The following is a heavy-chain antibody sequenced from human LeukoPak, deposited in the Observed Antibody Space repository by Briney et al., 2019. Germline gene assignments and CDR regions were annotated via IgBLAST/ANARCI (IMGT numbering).Heavy chain of an antibody. D-gene: IGHD3-16*02. CDR2: ISWNSGSI. Sequence: GGSLRLSCAASGFTFDDYAMHWVRQAPGKGLEWVSGISWNSGSIGYADSAKGRFTISRDNAKNSLYLQMNSLRAEDTALYYCAKDSGSRDYVWGSYRYTKAFDIWGQGTMVTVSS. CDR3: AKDSGSRDYVWGSYRYTKAFDI. J-gene: IGHJ3*02. V-gene: IGHV3-9*01. CDR1: GFTFDDYA.